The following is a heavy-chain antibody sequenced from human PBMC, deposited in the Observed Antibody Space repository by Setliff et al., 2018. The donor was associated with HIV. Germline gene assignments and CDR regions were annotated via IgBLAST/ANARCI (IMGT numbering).Heavy chain of an antibody. D-gene: IGHD3-3*01. J-gene: IGHJ4*02. Sequence: ASVKVSCKISGYTLTEVSMHWVRQAPGKGFEWMGRVDPEDGQTIFAKKFQDRVTLTADTSTETAYLEVSSLRSDDTAVYYCATGVVPDYDYWGQGTLVTVSS. CDR1: GYTLTEVS. V-gene: IGHV1-24*01. CDR2: VDPEDGQT. CDR3: ATGVVPDYDY.